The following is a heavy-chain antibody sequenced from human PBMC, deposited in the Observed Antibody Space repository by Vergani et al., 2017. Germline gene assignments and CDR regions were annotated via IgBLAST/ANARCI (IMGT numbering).Heavy chain of an antibody. CDR1: GGSISSYY. Sequence: QVQLQESGPGLVKPSETLSLTCTDSGGSISSYYWSWIRQPPGKGLEWIGYIYYSGSTNYNPSRKSRVTISVDTSKNQFSLKLSSVTAADTAVYYCARDAYGSGHLDYWGQGTLVTVSS. CDR3: ARDAYGSGHLDY. V-gene: IGHV4-59*01. D-gene: IGHD3-10*01. CDR2: IYYSGST. J-gene: IGHJ4*02.